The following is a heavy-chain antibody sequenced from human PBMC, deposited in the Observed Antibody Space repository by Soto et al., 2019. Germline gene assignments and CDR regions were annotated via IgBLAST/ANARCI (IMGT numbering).Heavy chain of an antibody. Sequence: ASVKVSCKASGYTFTSYAMHWVRQAPGQRLEWMGWINAGNGNTKYSQKFQGRVTITRDTSASTAYMELSSRRSEDTAVYYCARARLLYSYGYDYWGQGTLVTVSS. J-gene: IGHJ4*02. D-gene: IGHD5-18*01. V-gene: IGHV1-3*01. CDR1: GYTFTSYA. CDR3: ARARLLYSYGYDY. CDR2: INAGNGNT.